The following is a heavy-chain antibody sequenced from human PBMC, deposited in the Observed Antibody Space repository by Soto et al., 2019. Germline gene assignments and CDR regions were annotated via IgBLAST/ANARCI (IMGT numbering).Heavy chain of an antibody. Sequence: SETLSLTCSVSGGSVSSGNQYWSWIRQPPGKGLEWIGYIYNSGSTDYNPSLKSRVSISVDTSKNQFSLNLSSVTAADTAMYLCASGSSVSAYIDSWGQGTLVTVSS. V-gene: IGHV4-61*01. J-gene: IGHJ4*02. CDR3: ASGSSVSAYIDS. CDR1: GGSVSSGNQY. CDR2: IYNSGST. D-gene: IGHD6-13*01.